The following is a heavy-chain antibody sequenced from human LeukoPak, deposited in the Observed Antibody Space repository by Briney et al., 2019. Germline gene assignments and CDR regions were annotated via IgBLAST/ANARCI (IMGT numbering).Heavy chain of an antibody. CDR3: ARQKYSGSYGFDY. CDR2: IYYSGST. J-gene: IGHJ4*02. V-gene: IGHV4-39*01. D-gene: IGHD1-26*01. Sequence: SETLSLTCTVSGGSISSSSYSWGWIRQPPGKGLEWIGTIYYSGSTYYNPSLKSRVTISVDTSKNQVSLKLSSVTAADTAVYYCARQKYSGSYGFDYWGQGTLVTVSS. CDR1: GGSISSSSYS.